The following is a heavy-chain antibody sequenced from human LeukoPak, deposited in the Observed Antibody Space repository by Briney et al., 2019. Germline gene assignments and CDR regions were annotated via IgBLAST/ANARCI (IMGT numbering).Heavy chain of an antibody. V-gene: IGHV1-2*02. D-gene: IGHD2-2*01. CDR2: INPNSGGK. CDR1: GCTFTGYY. Sequence: GASVKLSCKASGCTFTGYYMHWVRQAPGQGLEWMGWINPNSGGKNYAQKFQGRVTMIRDTSISTAYMELSRLRSDDTAVYYCARVGVPAATPGDFDYWGQGTLVTVSS. J-gene: IGHJ4*02. CDR3: ARVGVPAATPGDFDY.